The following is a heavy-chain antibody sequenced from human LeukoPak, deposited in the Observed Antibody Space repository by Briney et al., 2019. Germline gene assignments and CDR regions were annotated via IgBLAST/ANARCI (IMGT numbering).Heavy chain of an antibody. CDR1: GFTLSNHW. V-gene: IGHV3-23*01. D-gene: IGHD7-27*01. CDR2: ISGSGGNT. J-gene: IGHJ4*02. CDR3: AKEMLTGDDY. Sequence: GGSLRLSCAASGFTLSNHWMTWVRQAPGKGLEWVSAISGSGGNTYYEDSVKGRFTISRDNSKNTLYLQMNSLRAEDTAAYYCAKEMLTGDDYWGQGTLVTVSS.